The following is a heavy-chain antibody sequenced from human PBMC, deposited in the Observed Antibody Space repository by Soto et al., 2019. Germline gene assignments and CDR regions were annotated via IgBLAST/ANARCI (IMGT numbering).Heavy chain of an antibody. Sequence: GGSLRLSCAASGFTFSSYSMNWVRQAPGKGLEWVSYISSSSSTIYYADSVKGRFTISRDNAKNSLYLQMNSLRAEDTAVYYCARDPRTRFLEWQNDAFDIWGQGTMVTVSS. D-gene: IGHD3-3*01. J-gene: IGHJ3*02. CDR2: ISSSSSTI. CDR1: GFTFSSYS. CDR3: ARDPRTRFLEWQNDAFDI. V-gene: IGHV3-48*01.